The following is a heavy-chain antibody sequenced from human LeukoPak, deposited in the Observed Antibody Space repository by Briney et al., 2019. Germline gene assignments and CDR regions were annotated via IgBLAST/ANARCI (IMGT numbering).Heavy chain of an antibody. Sequence: ASVKVSCKASGYTFISYGISWVRQAPGQGLEWMGWIRGYNGNTNYAQKLQGRVTMTTDTSTSTAYMELRRLRSDDTAVYYCATYSSSGPGAFDIWGQGTMVTVSS. D-gene: IGHD6-13*01. CDR3: ATYSSSGPGAFDI. V-gene: IGHV1-18*01. J-gene: IGHJ3*02. CDR1: GYTFISYG. CDR2: IRGYNGNT.